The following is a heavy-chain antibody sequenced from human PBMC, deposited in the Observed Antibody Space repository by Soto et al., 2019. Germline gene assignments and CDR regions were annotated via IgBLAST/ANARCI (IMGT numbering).Heavy chain of an antibody. J-gene: IGHJ4*02. CDR1: GFTFSSYG. D-gene: IGHD1-7*01. CDR2: ISYDGSNK. V-gene: IGHV3-30*18. Sequence: GESLRLSCAASGFTFSSYGMHWVRQAPGKGLEWVAVISYDGSNKYYADSVKGRFTVSRDNSKNTLYLQMNSLRAEDTAVYYCAKGTGTTGYYFDYWGQGTLVTVSS. CDR3: AKGTGTTGYYFDY.